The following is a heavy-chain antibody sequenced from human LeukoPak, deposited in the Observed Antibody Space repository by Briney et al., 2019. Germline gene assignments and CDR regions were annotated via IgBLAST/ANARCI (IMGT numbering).Heavy chain of an antibody. J-gene: IGHJ4*02. Sequence: SVKVSCKASGGTFSSYAISWVRQAPGQGLEWMGRIIPILGIANYAQKFQGRVTITADKSTSTAYMELSSLRSEDTAVYYCARRYPSGSGSYYFDYWGQGTLVTVS. CDR1: GGTFSSYA. CDR3: ARRYPSGSGSYYFDY. CDR2: IIPILGIA. D-gene: IGHD3-10*01. V-gene: IGHV1-69*04.